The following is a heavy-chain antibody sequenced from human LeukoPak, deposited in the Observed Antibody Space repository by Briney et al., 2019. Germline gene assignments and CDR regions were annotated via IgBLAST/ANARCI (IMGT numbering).Heavy chain of an antibody. Sequence: PAETLSLTCTVSGGSISTSNYYCGCIIHPPGKGLEWIGNIFYSGSTYYSPSLKTPATISLETSKNQFSLKLSSVTAADTAVYYCARKSLVVRGASSLPFYYYHYMDVWGKGTTVTISS. V-gene: IGHV4-39*07. CDR2: IFYSGST. CDR3: ARKSLVVRGASSLPFYYYHYMDV. J-gene: IGHJ6*03. CDR1: GGSISTSNYY. D-gene: IGHD3-10*01.